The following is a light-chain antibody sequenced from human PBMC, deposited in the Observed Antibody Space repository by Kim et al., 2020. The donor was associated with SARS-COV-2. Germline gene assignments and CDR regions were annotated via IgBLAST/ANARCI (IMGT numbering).Light chain of an antibody. V-gene: IGLV3-19*01. CDR2: GKN. J-gene: IGLJ1*01. CDR3: NSRDSSGNLYV. Sequence: ALGQTVRITCQGDSLRSYYASWYQQKPGQAPVLVIYGKNNRPSGIPRRFSGSSSGNTASLTITGAQAEDEADYYCNSRDSSGNLYVFGTGTKVTVL. CDR1: SLRSYY.